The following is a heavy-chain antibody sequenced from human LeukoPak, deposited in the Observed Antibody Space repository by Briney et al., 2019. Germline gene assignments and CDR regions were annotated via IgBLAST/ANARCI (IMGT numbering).Heavy chain of an antibody. D-gene: IGHD3-10*01. CDR2: MNPNSGNT. CDR1: GYTFTSYD. Sequence: ASVKVSCKASGYTFTSYDINWVRQATGQGLEWMGWMNPNSGNTGYAQKFQGRVTMTRNTSISTAYMELSSLRSEDTAVYYCARGISYYYGSGSYYPRRYYYYYMDVWGKGTTVTISS. J-gene: IGHJ6*03. CDR3: ARGISYYYGSGSYYPRRYYYYYMDV. V-gene: IGHV1-8*01.